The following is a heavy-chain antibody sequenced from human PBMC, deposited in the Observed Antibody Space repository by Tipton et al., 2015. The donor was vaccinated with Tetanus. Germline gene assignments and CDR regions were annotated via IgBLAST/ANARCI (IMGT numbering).Heavy chain of an antibody. CDR3: TTSGIVGSGSRVDY. J-gene: IGHJ4*02. CDR2: IKSKTDGGTT. V-gene: IGHV3-15*07. Sequence: SLRLSCATSGLFFKNAWMNWVRQAPGKGLGWVGRIKSKTDGGTTDHAARVKDRFSISRDDSKNTLFLQMNSLKTEDTAVYYCTTSGIVGSGSRVDYWGRGTLVTVSS. CDR1: GLFFKNAW. D-gene: IGHD1-26*01.